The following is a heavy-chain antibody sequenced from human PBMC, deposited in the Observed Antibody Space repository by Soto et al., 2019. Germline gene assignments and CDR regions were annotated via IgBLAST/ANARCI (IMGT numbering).Heavy chain of an antibody. J-gene: IGHJ4*02. CDR2: IWYDGSNK. D-gene: IGHD6-19*01. V-gene: IGHV3-33*01. Sequence: GGSLRLSCAASGFTFRSYGMHWVRQAPGKGLEWVAVIWYDGSNKYYADSVKGRFTISRDNSKNTLYLQMNSLRAEDTAVYYCARNTGDSSGWYYLDYWGQGTLVTVSS. CDR1: GFTFRSYG. CDR3: ARNTGDSSGWYYLDY.